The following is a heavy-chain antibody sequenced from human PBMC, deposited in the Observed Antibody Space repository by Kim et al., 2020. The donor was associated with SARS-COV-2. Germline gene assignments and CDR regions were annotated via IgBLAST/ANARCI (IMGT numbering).Heavy chain of an antibody. CDR1: GYTFTSYG. V-gene: IGHV1-18*04. CDR3: ATPPPRDILTGWGYYFYYGMDV. J-gene: IGHJ6*02. Sequence: ASVKVSCKASGYTFTSYGFNWVRQAPGQGLEWMGWISGHNGKKHYAQKFQGRVTMTTDTSTSTAYLELKSLRSDDTAVYYCATPPPRDILTGWGYYFYYGMDVWGQGTTVTVPS. D-gene: IGHD3-9*01. CDR2: ISGHNGKK.